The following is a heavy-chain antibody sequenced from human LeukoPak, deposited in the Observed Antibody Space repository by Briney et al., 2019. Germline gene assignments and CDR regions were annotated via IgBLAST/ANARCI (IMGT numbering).Heavy chain of an antibody. D-gene: IGHD6-6*01. CDR2: INHSGST. CDR1: GGSFSGYY. CDR3: ARSYSSSARDYYYYYGMDV. Sequence: SETLSLTCAVYGGSFSGYYWSWIRQPPGKGLEWIGEINHSGSTNYNPSLKSRVTISVDTSKNQFSLKLSSVTAADTAVYYCARSYSSSARDYYYYYGMDVWGQGPTVTVSS. J-gene: IGHJ6*02. V-gene: IGHV4-34*01.